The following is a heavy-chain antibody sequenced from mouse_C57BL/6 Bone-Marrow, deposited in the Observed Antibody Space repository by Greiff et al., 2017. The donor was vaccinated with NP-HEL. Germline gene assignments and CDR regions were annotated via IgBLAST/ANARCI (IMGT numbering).Heavy chain of an antibody. Sequence: DVHLVESGGGLVQPGGSLKLSCAASGFTFSDYYMYWVRQTPEKRLEWVAYISNGGGSTYYPDTVKGRFTISRDNAKNTLYLQMSRLKSEDTAMYYCASHYYYGRGFAYWGQGTLVTVSA. J-gene: IGHJ3*01. CDR2: ISNGGGST. CDR3: ASHYYYGRGFAY. V-gene: IGHV5-12*01. CDR1: GFTFSDYY. D-gene: IGHD1-1*01.